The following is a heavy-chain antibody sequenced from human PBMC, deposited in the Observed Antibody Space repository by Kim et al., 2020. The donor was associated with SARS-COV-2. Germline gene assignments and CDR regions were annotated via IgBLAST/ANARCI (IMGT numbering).Heavy chain of an antibody. J-gene: IGHJ4*02. V-gene: IGHV4-4*07. D-gene: IGHD6-13*01. Sequence: PYLKSRVTMSVDTSKNQFSLKLSSVTAADTAVYYCARGGYSSSWYGIFDYWGQGTLVTVSS. CDR3: ARGGYSSSWYGIFDY.